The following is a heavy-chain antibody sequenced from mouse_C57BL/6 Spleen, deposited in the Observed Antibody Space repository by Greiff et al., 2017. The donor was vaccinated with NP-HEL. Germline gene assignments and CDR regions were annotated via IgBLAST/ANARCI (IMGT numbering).Heavy chain of an antibody. J-gene: IGHJ2*01. Sequence: EVMLVESGGGLVKPGGSLKLSCAASGFTFSSYAMSWVRQTPEKRLEWVATISDGGSYTYYPDNVKGRFTISRDNAKSNLYLQMSHLKSEDTAMYYCAREDYGPSFDYWGQGTTLTVSS. V-gene: IGHV5-4*01. D-gene: IGHD1-1*01. CDR2: ISDGGSYT. CDR1: GFTFSSYA. CDR3: AREDYGPSFDY.